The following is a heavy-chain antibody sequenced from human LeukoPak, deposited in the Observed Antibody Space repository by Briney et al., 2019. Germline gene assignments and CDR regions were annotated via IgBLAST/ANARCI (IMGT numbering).Heavy chain of an antibody. D-gene: IGHD3-22*01. CDR2: INHSGST. J-gene: IGHJ4*02. CDR3: ARGGSYYYDSSGYYIIDY. V-gene: IGHV4-34*01. Sequence: SETLSLTCTVSGGSISSYYWSWIRQPAGKGLEWIGEINHSGSTNYNPSLKSRVTISVDTSKNQFSLKLSSVTAADTAVYYCARGGSYYYDSSGYYIIDYWGQGTLVTVSS. CDR1: GGSISSYY.